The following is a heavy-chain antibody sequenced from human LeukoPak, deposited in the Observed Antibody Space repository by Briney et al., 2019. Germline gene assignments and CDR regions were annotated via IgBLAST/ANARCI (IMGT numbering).Heavy chain of an antibody. D-gene: IGHD6-13*01. V-gene: IGHV3-23*01. CDR3: ARHSSRRVADAFDI. CDR2: ASAGGGST. J-gene: IGHJ3*02. CDR1: GFTFNAFA. Sequence: GGSLRLSCAASGFTFNAFAMSWVRQAPGKGLEWVSAASAGGGSTYYADSVKGRFTISKDISKNMLYLQMNTPRAEDTALYYCARHSSRRVADAFDIWGQGTMVTVSS.